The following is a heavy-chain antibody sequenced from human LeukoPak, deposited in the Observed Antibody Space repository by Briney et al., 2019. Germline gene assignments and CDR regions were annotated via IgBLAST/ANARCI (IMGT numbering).Heavy chain of an antibody. J-gene: IGHJ6*03. V-gene: IGHV3-48*04. CDR1: GFTFSRYS. Sequence: PGGSLRLSCAASGFTFSRYSMNWVRHAPGKGLEWVSYISSSSSTIYYADSVKGRFTISRDNAKNSLYLQMNSLRAEDTAVYYCARDPVVVPAAKGGYMDVWGKGTTVTVSS. CDR2: ISSSSSTI. CDR3: ARDPVVVPAAKGGYMDV. D-gene: IGHD2-2*01.